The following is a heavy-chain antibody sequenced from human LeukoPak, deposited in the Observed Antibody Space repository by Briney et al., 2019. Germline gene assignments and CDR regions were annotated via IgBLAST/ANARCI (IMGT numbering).Heavy chain of an antibody. V-gene: IGHV4-34*01. CDR3: AKSNGYGLVDI. D-gene: IGHD3-10*01. J-gene: IGHJ3*02. CDR2: INHSGST. Sequence: PSETLSLTCNVSGGSIRGYYWSWIRQPPGKGLEWIGEINHSGSTNYNPSLKSRVTISVDTSKNQFSLKLSSVTAADTAVYYCAKSNGYGLVDIWGQGTMVTVSS. CDR1: GGSIRGYY.